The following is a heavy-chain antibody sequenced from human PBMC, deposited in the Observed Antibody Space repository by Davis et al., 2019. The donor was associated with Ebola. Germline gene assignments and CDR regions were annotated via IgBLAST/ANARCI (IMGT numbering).Heavy chain of an antibody. J-gene: IGHJ4*02. CDR2: ISYDGINK. Sequence: GESLKISCAASGFSFSEFAMHWVRQAPGKGLDWVAVISYDGINKYLADSVQGRFTISRDNSKRNLFLQMDSLRPEDTAVYYCVRSRGYWGQGTLVTVSS. CDR1: GFSFSEFA. CDR3: VRSRGY. V-gene: IGHV3-30*03. D-gene: IGHD3-10*01.